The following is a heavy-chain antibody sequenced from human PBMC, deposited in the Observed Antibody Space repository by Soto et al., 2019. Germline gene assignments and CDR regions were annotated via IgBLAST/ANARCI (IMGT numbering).Heavy chain of an antibody. Sequence: QVQLQQWGAGLLKPSETLSLTCAVYGGSFSGYYWSWIRQPPGKGLEWIGDINHSGRTNYSPSLKSRVTISTDMSKNQFSLRLTSVTAADTALYYCARGLRGVIITSYYFVMDVWGQGTTVTVSS. J-gene: IGHJ6*02. V-gene: IGHV4-34*02. CDR2: INHSGRT. CDR3: ARGLRGVIITSYYFVMDV. D-gene: IGHD3-10*01. CDR1: GGSFSGYY.